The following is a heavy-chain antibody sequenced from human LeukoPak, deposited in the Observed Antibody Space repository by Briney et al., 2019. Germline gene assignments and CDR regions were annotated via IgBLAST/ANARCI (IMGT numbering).Heavy chain of an antibody. J-gene: IGHJ6*02. D-gene: IGHD2-15*01. CDR3: AKDPETIVVVVAATNGMDV. CDR2: ISYDGSNK. CDR1: GFVFSRYW. V-gene: IGHV3-30*18. Sequence: GGSLRLSCAASGFVFSRYWMHWVRQAPGKGLEWVAVISYDGSNKYYADSVKGRFTISRDNSKNTLYLQMNSLRAEDTAVYYCAKDPETIVVVVAATNGMDVWGQGTTVTVSS.